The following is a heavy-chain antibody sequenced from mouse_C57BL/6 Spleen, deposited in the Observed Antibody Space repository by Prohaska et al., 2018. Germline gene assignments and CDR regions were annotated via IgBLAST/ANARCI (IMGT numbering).Heavy chain of an antibody. V-gene: IGHV1-55*01. J-gene: IGHJ1*03. Sequence: ITWVKQRPGQGLEWIGDIYPGSGSTNYNEKFKSKATLTVDTSSSTAYMQLSSLTSEDSAVYYCARYRFDVWGTGTTVTVSS. CDR3: ARYRFDV. CDR2: IYPGSGST.